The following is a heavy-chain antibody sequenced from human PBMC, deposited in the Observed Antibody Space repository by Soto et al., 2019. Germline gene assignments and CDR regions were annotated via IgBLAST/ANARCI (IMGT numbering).Heavy chain of an antibody. CDR3: TREEGYWSRTSCYRRAFDC. CDR1: GFTFSSHW. Sequence: EVQLVESGGDLVQPGGSLRLSCAASGFTFSSHWMHWVRRVPGKGLVWVSHINTDGGITGYADSVKGRFTISRDNAKNKLYLHINGLRVADTSDYDCTREEGYWSRTSCYRRAFDCWGQGTMVTVSS. CDR2: INTDGGIT. J-gene: IGHJ3*01. V-gene: IGHV3-74*01. D-gene: IGHD2-2*01.